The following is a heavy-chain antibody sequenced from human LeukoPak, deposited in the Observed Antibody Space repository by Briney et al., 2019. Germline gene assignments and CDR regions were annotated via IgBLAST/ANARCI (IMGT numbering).Heavy chain of an antibody. CDR3: ARGGWFGRTGRHYYYGMDV. J-gene: IGHJ6*02. Sequence: PSETLSLTCAVYGGSFSGYYWSWIRQPPGKGLEWIGEINHSGSTNYNPSLKSRVTISVDTSKNQFSLKLSSVTAADTAVYYCARGGWFGRTGRHYYYGMDVWGQGTTVTVSS. CDR2: INHSGST. CDR1: GGSFSGYY. V-gene: IGHV4-34*01. D-gene: IGHD3-10*01.